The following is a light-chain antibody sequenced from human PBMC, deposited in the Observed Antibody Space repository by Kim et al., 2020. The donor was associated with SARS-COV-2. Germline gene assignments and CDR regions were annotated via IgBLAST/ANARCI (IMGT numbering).Light chain of an antibody. V-gene: IGKV3-11*01. J-gene: IGKJ3*01. CDR2: DTS. CDR3: QQRSNWPPFT. Sequence: SPGDRATLSCRASQSVSSYLAWYQQKPGQAPRLLIYDTSTRATGIPARFSGSGSGTAFTLTISSLEPEDFAVYYCQQRSNWPPFTFGPGTKVDIK. CDR1: QSVSSY.